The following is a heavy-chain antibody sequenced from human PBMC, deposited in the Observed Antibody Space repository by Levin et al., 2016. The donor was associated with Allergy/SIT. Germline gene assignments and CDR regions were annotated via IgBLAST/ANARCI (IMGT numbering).Heavy chain of an antibody. CDR3: ARVRSIAARRDPFDY. CDR1: GGSISSYY. J-gene: IGHJ4*02. Sequence: SETLSLTCTVSGGSISSYYWSWIRQPPGKGLEWIGYIYYSGSTNYNPSLKSRVTISVDTSKNQFSLKLSSVTAADTAVYYCARVRSIAARRDPFDYWGQGTLVTVSS. V-gene: IGHV4-59*01. CDR2: IYYSGST. D-gene: IGHD6-6*01.